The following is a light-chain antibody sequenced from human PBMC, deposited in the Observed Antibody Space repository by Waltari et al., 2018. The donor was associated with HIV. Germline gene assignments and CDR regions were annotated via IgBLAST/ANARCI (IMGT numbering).Light chain of an antibody. Sequence: DIVMTQSPDSLAVSLGERATINCKSSQSVLYNSNNKNYLNWYQQKPGQPPKMLIYWASTRRSGVPDRFSGSGSGTNFTLTISSLQAEDVAVYYCQQYLGIPRTFGQGTKLEIK. V-gene: IGKV4-1*01. CDR2: WAS. CDR1: QSVLYNSNNKNY. J-gene: IGKJ2*01. CDR3: QQYLGIPRT.